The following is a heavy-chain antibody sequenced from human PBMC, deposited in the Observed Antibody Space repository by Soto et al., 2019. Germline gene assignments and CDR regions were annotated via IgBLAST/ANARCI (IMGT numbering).Heavy chain of an antibody. CDR3: ARGPTDYYDNSGNYFLDY. CDR2: ISTYNGNT. J-gene: IGHJ4*02. V-gene: IGHV1-18*01. CDR1: GYTFTTYG. Sequence: QVQLVQSGAEVNKPGASVKVSCKASGYTFTTYGMSWVRQAPGQGLDWMGWISTYNGNTKYAERLQGRVTMTTDTTPSPEYMERRRRRSDDTAVYYCARGPTDYYDNSGNYFLDYWGQGTLVTVSS. D-gene: IGHD3-22*01.